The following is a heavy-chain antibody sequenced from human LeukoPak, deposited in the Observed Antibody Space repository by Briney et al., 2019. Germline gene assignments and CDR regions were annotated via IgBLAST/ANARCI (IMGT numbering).Heavy chain of an antibody. CDR3: AKDVSGYADYYYMDV. D-gene: IGHD5-12*01. J-gene: IGHJ6*03. CDR1: GFTFSSYG. V-gene: IGHV3-30*02. CDR2: IRYDGSNK. Sequence: GGSLRLSCAASGFTFSSYGMHWVRQAPGKGLEWVAFIRYDGSNKYYADSVKGRFTISRDNSKNTLYLQMNSLRAKDTALYYCAKDVSGYADYYYMDVWGKGTTVTVSS.